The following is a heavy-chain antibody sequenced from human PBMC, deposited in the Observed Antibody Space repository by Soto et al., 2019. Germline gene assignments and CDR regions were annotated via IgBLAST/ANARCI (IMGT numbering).Heavy chain of an antibody. CDR1: GFTFSANY. V-gene: IGHV1-2*02. Sequence: ASVKVSCKASGFTFSANYIYWVRQAPGQGLEWIGWINPNSGGTNNAQKFQGRVTMTRDTSTSTVYMELSALIPDDTAVYYCARSLLDEYSSSWRSAYYGMDVWGQGTTVTVSS. CDR3: ARSLLDEYSSSWRSAYYGMDV. D-gene: IGHD6-13*01. CDR2: INPNSGGT. J-gene: IGHJ6*02.